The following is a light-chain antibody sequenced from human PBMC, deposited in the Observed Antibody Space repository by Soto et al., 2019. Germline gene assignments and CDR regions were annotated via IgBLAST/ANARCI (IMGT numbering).Light chain of an antibody. Sequence: DIVMTQSPDSLAVSLGERATINCKSSQSVLYSSNNKNYLAWYQQKPGQPPKLLIYWASTRESGVPDRFSGSGSGTDFTLTISSLQAEDVAVYYCKQYYSTPQTFGQGTKLEIK. V-gene: IGKV4-1*01. CDR3: KQYYSTPQT. J-gene: IGKJ2*01. CDR1: QSVLYSSNNKNY. CDR2: WAS.